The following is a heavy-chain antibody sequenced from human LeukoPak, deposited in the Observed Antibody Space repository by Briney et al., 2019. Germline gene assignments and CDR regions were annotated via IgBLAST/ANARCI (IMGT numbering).Heavy chain of an antibody. D-gene: IGHD6-13*01. CDR3: AKTTYSSSWYGYFDY. CDR2: INHSGST. V-gene: IGHV4-34*01. Sequence: SETLSLTCAVYGGSFSGYYWSWIRQPPGEGLEWIGEINHSGSTNYNPSLKSRVTISVDTSKNQFSLKLSPVTAADTAVYYCAKTTYSSSWYGYFDYWGQGTLVTVSS. CDR1: GGSFSGYY. J-gene: IGHJ4*02.